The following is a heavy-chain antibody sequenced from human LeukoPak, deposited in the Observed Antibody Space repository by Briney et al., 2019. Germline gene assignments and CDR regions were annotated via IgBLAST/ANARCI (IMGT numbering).Heavy chain of an antibody. D-gene: IGHD3-22*01. CDR3: AKVHMYYYESSGYIDY. CDR2: ISDST. CDR1: GFTFSSCA. J-gene: IGHJ4*02. V-gene: IGHV3-23*01. Sequence: GGSLRLSCAASGFTFSSCAMSWVRQAPGKGLEWVSGISDSTYYTDSVKGRFTISRDNSKNTLYLQMNSLRAEDTAVYYCAKVHMYYYESSGYIDYWGQGTLVTVSS.